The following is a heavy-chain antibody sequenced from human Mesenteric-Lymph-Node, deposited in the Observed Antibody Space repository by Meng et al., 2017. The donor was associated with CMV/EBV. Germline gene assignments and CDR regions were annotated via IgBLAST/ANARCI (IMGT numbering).Heavy chain of an antibody. Sequence: ETLSLTCAVYGGSFSGYYWSWIRQPPGKGLMWVSRISTEGSSTSYADSVQGRFTISRDNAKNTLYLHMNSLRVEDTALYYCVMTTDYYYYTMDVWGQGTTVTVSS. V-gene: IGHV3-74*01. CDR1: GGSFSGYY. J-gene: IGHJ6*02. CDR3: VMTTDYYYYTMDV. D-gene: IGHD4-11*01. CDR2: ISTEGSST.